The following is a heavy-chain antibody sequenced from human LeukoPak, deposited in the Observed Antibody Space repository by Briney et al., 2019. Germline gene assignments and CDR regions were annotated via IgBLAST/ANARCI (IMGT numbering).Heavy chain of an antibody. J-gene: IGHJ5*02. CDR2: INHSGST. CDR3: ARAGTASPFDP. Sequence: PSETLSLTCAVYGGSFSGYYWSWIRQPPGKGLEWIGEINHSGSTNYNPSLKSRVTISVDTSKNQFSLKLSSVTAADTAVYYCARAGTASPFDPWGQGTLVAVSS. CDR1: GGSFSGYY. D-gene: IGHD3-10*01. V-gene: IGHV4-34*01.